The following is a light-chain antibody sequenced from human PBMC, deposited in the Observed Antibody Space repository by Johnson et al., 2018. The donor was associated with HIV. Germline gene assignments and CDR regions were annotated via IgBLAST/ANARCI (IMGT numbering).Light chain of an antibody. CDR3: GTWDSSLSASYV. J-gene: IGLJ1*01. Sequence: HSVLTQAPSVSAAPGQKVTISCSGSSSNIGNNYVSWYQQLPGTAPKLLIYDNNKRPSGIPDRFSGSKSGTSATLGITGLPTGDEADYYCGTWDSSLSASYVFGTGTKVTVL. V-gene: IGLV1-51*01. CDR2: DNN. CDR1: SSNIGNNY.